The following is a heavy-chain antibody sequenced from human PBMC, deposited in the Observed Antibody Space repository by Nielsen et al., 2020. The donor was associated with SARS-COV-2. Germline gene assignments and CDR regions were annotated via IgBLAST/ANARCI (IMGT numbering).Heavy chain of an antibody. J-gene: IGHJ4*02. V-gene: IGHV3-30*02. Sequence: GASLKISCAASGFTFSSYGMHWVRQAPGKGLEWVAVIWYDGSNKYYADSVKGRFTISTDLSNNTLYLQMNSLRVEDTAIYYCTKGAQLGDYWGQGTLVTVSS. D-gene: IGHD6-13*01. CDR3: TKGAQLGDY. CDR2: IWYDGSNK. CDR1: GFTFSSYG.